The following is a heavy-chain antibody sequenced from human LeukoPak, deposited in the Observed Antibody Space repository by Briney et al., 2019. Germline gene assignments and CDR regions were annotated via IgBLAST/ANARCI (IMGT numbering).Heavy chain of an antibody. D-gene: IGHD6-19*01. CDR2: INPNSGNT. CDR1: GYTFTSYD. Sequence: ASVKVSCKASGYTFTSYDINWVRQATGQGLEWMGWINPNSGNTGYAQKFQGRVTMTRNTSISTAYMELSSLRSEDTVVYYCARGSRGWYRLYWFDPWGQGTLVTASS. J-gene: IGHJ5*02. CDR3: ARGSRGWYRLYWFDP. V-gene: IGHV1-8*01.